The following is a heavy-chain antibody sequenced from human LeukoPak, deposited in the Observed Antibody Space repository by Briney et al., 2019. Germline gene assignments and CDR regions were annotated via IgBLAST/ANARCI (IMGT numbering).Heavy chain of an antibody. J-gene: IGHJ4*02. V-gene: IGHV4-39*01. Sequence: SETLSLTCSVSGGSLSSTDYYWGWIRQPPGKGLEWIGSIYYSGSTSYNPSLKSRVTTFFDTSKSQFSLKLSSVTAADTAVYYCARYSSAYYYDFHYWGQGTLVTVSS. D-gene: IGHD3-22*01. CDR2: IYYSGST. CDR1: GGSLSSTDYY. CDR3: ARYSSAYYYDFHY.